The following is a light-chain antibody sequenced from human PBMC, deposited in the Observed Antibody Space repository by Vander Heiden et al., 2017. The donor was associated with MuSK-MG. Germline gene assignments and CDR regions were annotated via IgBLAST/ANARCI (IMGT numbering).Light chain of an antibody. CDR1: QSVSSSY. Sequence: ESVLTQSPGTLSLSPGERATLSCRASQSVSSSYLAWYQQKPGQAPRLLIYDASTRATGIPDRFSGSGSGTDFALTISRLEPEDFAVYYCQQYGNSPQTFGQGTKVESK. J-gene: IGKJ1*01. V-gene: IGKV3-20*01. CDR3: QQYGNSPQT. CDR2: DAS.